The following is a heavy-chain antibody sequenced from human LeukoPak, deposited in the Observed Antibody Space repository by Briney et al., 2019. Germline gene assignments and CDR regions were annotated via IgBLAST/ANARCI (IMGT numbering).Heavy chain of an antibody. D-gene: IGHD5-12*01. CDR2: ISWNSGDI. J-gene: IGHJ4*02. V-gene: IGHV3-9*01. CDR3: ATRYSGYDPRRNDY. CDR1: GFNFEDCV. Sequence: GRSLRLSCAASGFNFEDCVMHWVRQVPGKGLEWVSGISWNSGDIAYADSVKGRFTISRDNSKNTLYLQMNSLRAEDTAVYYCATRYSGYDPRRNDYWGQGTLVTVSS.